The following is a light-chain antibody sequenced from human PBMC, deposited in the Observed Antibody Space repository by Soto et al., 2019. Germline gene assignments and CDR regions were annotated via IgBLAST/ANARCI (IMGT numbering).Light chain of an antibody. Sequence: EIVLTQSPGTLSLSPGEMATLSCRASQSVSSSYLAWYQQKPGQAPRLLLYGASSRATAIPDRFSGSGSGTDFTLTISRLEPEDFAVYYCQQYVSLPLTFGGGTKVDIK. CDR1: QSVSSSY. CDR3: QQYVSLPLT. V-gene: IGKV3-20*01. CDR2: GAS. J-gene: IGKJ4*01.